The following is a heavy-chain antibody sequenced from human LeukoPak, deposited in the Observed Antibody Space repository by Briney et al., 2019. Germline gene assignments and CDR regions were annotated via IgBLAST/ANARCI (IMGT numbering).Heavy chain of an antibody. CDR3: VRDSSGWYKGHH. D-gene: IGHD6-19*01. CDR1: GGSIISSTYY. Sequence: SETLSLTCTVSGGSIISSTYYWGWIRQPPGKGLEWIGSIYYSDHSGSTYYNPSLKSRVTMSVDTSRSQFSLKLTSVTAADTAVYYCVRDSSGWYKGHHWGQGTLVTVSS. V-gene: IGHV4-39*07. CDR2: IYYSDHSGST. J-gene: IGHJ4*02.